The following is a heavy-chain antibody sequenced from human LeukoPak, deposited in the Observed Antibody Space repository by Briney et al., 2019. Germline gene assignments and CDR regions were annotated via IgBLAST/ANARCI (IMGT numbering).Heavy chain of an antibody. CDR2: ISGSGTNI. CDR1: GFTFSNYN. J-gene: IGHJ5*02. Sequence: GGSLRLSCAASGFTFSNYNMNWVRQAPGKGLEWVSFISGSGTNIYYADSVKGRFTISRDNAKNSLYLQMNSLRAEDTAVYYCARLGSFDPWGQGTLVTVSS. CDR3: ARLGSFDP. D-gene: IGHD3-10*01. V-gene: IGHV3-48*01.